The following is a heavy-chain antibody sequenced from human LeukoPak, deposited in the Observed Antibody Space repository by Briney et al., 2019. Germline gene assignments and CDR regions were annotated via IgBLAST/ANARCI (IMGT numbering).Heavy chain of an antibody. D-gene: IGHD6-19*01. J-gene: IGHJ5*02. CDR2: IYYSGST. CDR1: GVSISSSRYY. V-gene: IGHV4-39*07. Sequence: PSETLSLTCTVSGVSISSSRYYWGWIRQPPGKGLEWIGSIYYSGSTYYNPSLKSRVTISVDTSKNQFSLKLSSVTAADTAVYFCARGGVAVTGTQKTNWFDPWGQGTLVTVSS. CDR3: ARGGVAVTGTQKTNWFDP.